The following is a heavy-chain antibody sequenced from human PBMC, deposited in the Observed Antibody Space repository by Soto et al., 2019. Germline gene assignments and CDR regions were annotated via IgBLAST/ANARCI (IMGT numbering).Heavy chain of an antibody. CDR2: IWNDGSNK. J-gene: IGHJ2*01. V-gene: IGHV3-33*08. CDR1: GFTFSSYG. Sequence: GGSLRLSCAASGFTFSSYGMHWVRQAPGKGLEWVAVIWNDGSNKYYADSVKGRFTISRDKYKNTLYLQMNSLRAEDADVYYCERGADKLGILWYFDLWGRGTLVTVSS. CDR3: ERGADKLGILWYFDL. D-gene: IGHD7-27*01.